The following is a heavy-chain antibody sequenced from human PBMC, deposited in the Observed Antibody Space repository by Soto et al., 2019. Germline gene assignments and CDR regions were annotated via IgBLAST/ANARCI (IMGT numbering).Heavy chain of an antibody. CDR1: GYTFTGNY. CDR3: ARGDKLSLYPQLDY. Sequence: QVQLVQSGAEVKKPGASVKVSCKASGYTFTGNYMHWVRQAPGQGFEWMGWINVKSGGTKYAQKFQGWVTMTRDTSISTAYMELSRLRSDDTAVYYCARGDKLSLYPQLDYWGQGTLVTVSS. D-gene: IGHD3-16*02. V-gene: IGHV1-2*04. J-gene: IGHJ4*02. CDR2: INVKSGGT.